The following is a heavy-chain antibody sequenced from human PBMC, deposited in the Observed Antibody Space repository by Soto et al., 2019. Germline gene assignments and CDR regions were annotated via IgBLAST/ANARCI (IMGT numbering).Heavy chain of an antibody. CDR1: GYTFTSYD. V-gene: IGHV1-8*01. J-gene: IGHJ4*02. D-gene: IGHD3-22*01. Sequence: QVQLVQSGAEVKKPGASVKVSCKASGYTFTSYDINWVRQATGQGLEWMGWMNPNSGNTGYAQKFQGRVTMTRSNSVSTAYMELTSLRSEDTAVYYCARGHNYYDSSGYYGDWGQGTLVTVSS. CDR2: MNPNSGNT. CDR3: ARGHNYYDSSGYYGD.